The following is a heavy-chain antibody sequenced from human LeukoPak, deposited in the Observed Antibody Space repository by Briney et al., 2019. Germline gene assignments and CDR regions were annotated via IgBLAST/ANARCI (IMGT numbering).Heavy chain of an antibody. V-gene: IGHV3-7*01. Sequence: GGSLRLSCAASGFTFSDYYMSWVRQAPGKGLEWVANIKQDGSEKYYVDSVKGRFTISRDNAKNSLYLQMNSLRAEDTAVYYCAREGDCSSTSCYQTINHWGQGTLVTVSS. J-gene: IGHJ5*02. D-gene: IGHD2-2*01. CDR1: GFTFSDYY. CDR2: IKQDGSEK. CDR3: AREGDCSSTSCYQTINH.